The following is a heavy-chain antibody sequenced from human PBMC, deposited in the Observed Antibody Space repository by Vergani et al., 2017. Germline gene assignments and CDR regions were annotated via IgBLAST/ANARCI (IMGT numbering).Heavy chain of an antibody. J-gene: IGHJ6*03. Sequence: QVQLVESGGGLVKPGGSLRLSCAASGFTFSDYYMSWIRQAPGKGLEWVSYISSSSSYTNYADSVKGRFTISRDNAKNSLYLQMNSLRAEDTAVYYCARVRGKSSWYSYGSQGYYMDVWGKGTTVTVSS. D-gene: IGHD6-13*01. V-gene: IGHV3-11*06. CDR3: ARVRGKSSWYSYGSQGYYMDV. CDR2: ISSSSSYT. CDR1: GFTFSDYY.